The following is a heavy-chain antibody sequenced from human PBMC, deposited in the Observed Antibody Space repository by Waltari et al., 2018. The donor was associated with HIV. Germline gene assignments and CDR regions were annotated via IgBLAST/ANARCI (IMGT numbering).Heavy chain of an antibody. CDR3: ASYCSGGSCMDY. D-gene: IGHD2-15*01. CDR1: GFTFSSYS. J-gene: IGHJ4*02. CDR2: ISSSSSYI. Sequence: EVQLVESGGGLVKPGGSLRLSCAASGFTFSSYSMNWVRQAPGKGLGWVSSISSSSSYIDYADSVKGRFTISRDNAKNSLYLQMNSLRAEDTAVYYCASYCSGGSCMDYWGQGTLVTVSS. V-gene: IGHV3-21*01.